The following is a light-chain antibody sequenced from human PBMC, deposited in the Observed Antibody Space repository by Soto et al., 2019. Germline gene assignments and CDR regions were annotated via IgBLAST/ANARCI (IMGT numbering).Light chain of an antibody. J-gene: IGKJ4*01. CDR2: DAS. CDR3: QQRSNWLLT. CDR1: QSVSSY. Sequence: EIVLTQSPATLSLSPGERATLSCRASQSVSSYLAWYQRKPGQAPRLLIYDASNRATGIQARFSGSGSRTDFTLTISSLEPEDFAVYYCQQRSNWLLTFGGGTKVEIK. V-gene: IGKV3-11*01.